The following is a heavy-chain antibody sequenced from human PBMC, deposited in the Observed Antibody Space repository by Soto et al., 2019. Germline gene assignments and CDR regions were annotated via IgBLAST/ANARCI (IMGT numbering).Heavy chain of an antibody. CDR1: GGSVSSGTYF. V-gene: IGHV4-61*01. J-gene: IGHJ6*02. CDR2: IYCSGST. CDR3: ARSPNYYYYGFDV. Sequence: PSETLSLTCTVSGGSVSSGTYFWSWIRQSPGKGLEWIAYIYCSGSTNYNPSLQRRSTISVDTSKSQVSLTLTYVTAADAAVYYCARSPNYYYYGFDVWGQGTTVT.